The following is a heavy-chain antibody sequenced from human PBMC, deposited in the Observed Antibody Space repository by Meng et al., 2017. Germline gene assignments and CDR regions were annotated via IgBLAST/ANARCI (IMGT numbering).Heavy chain of an antibody. V-gene: IGHV1-69*13. J-gene: IGHJ4*02. CDR1: GGTFSSYA. CDR3: ARGTGTTWFGHLYYFDY. Sequence: SVKVSCKASGGTFSSYAISWVRQAPGQGLEWMGGIIPIFGTANYAQKFQGRVTITADESTSTAYMELSSLRSEDTAVYYCARGTGTTWFGHLYYFDYWGQGTLVTVSS. CDR2: IIPIFGTA. D-gene: IGHD1-7*01.